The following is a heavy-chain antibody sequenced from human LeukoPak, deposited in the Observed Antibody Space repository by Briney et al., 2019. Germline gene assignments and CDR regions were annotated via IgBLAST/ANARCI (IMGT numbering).Heavy chain of an antibody. V-gene: IGHV3-23*01. Sequence: GGSLRLSCAASGFTFSSYAMSWVRQAPGKGLEWVSAISGSGGSTYYADSVKGRFTISRDNSRNTLYLQMNSLRAEDTAVYYCAKSSTYYDFWSGYYMDYYYYYMDVWGKGTTVTVSS. CDR2: ISGSGGST. J-gene: IGHJ6*03. D-gene: IGHD3-3*01. CDR1: GFTFSSYA. CDR3: AKSSTYYDFWSGYYMDYYYYYMDV.